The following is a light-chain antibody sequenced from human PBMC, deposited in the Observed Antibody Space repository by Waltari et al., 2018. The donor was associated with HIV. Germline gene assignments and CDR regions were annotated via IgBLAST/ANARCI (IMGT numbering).Light chain of an antibody. CDR2: ANN. CDR1: SSNIGATYD. CDR3: QSYDSTLRVV. Sequence: QPVLTQPPSVSGAPGQRVTISCTRSSSNIGATYDVHWYQQLPGTAPKLLIYANNTRPSGVPYRFAGSKSGTSAALAITGLQAEDEADYYCQSYDSTLRVVFGGGTKLTVL. J-gene: IGLJ2*01. V-gene: IGLV1-40*01.